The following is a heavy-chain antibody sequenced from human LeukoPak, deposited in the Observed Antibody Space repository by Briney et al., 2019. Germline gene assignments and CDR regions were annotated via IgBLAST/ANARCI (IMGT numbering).Heavy chain of an antibody. CDR1: GGSISSYY. J-gene: IGHJ4*02. CDR3: ARVSLAFGY. D-gene: IGHD2-21*01. Sequence: SETLSLTCTVSGGSISSYYWSWIRQPPGKGLEWIGYIYYSGSTKYNPSLKSRVTISVDTSKNQFSLKLSSVTAADTAVYYCARVSLAFGYWGQGTLVTVSS. CDR2: IYYSGST. V-gene: IGHV4-59*01.